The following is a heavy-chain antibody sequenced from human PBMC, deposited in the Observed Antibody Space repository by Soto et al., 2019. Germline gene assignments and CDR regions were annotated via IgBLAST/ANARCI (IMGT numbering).Heavy chain of an antibody. CDR3: AAGNHYCSGTSCYVYYYGMDV. V-gene: IGHV1-58*01. CDR1: GFTFTSSA. J-gene: IGHJ6*02. CDR2: IVVGSGNT. D-gene: IGHD2-2*01. Sequence: SVKVSCKASGFTFTSSAVQWVRQARGQRLEWIGWIVVGSGNTNYAQKFQERVTITRDMSTSTAYMELSSLRSEDTAVYYCAAGNHYCSGTSCYVYYYGMDVWGQGTTVTVSS.